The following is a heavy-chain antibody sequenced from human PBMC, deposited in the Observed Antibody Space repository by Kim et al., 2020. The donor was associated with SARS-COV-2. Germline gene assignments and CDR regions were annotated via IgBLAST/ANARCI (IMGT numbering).Heavy chain of an antibody. CDR2: IYYSGNT. D-gene: IGHD6-6*01. V-gene: IGHV4-31*03. CDR3: ARVPILRIAAREKGEDAFDI. Sequence: SETLSLTCTVSGGSISSGGYYWSWIRQHPGKGLEWIGYIYYSGNTYYNPSLKSRVTISVDTSKNQFSLKLSSVTAADTAVYYCARVPILRIAAREKGEDAFDIWGQGTMVTVSS. J-gene: IGHJ3*02. CDR1: GGSISSGGYY.